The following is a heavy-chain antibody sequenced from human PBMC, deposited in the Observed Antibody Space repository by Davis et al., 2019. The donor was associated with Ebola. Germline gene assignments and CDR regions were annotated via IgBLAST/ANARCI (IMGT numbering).Heavy chain of an antibody. Sequence: PGGSLRLSCAASGFTFSSYSMNWVRQAPGKGLEWVSSITSSSNYIYYADSLKGRFTIPRDNAKNSLYPQMNSLRSEDTAVYYCTRECSGGSCQGGYWGQGTLVTVSS. CDR2: ITSSSNYI. V-gene: IGHV3-21*01. CDR1: GFTFSSYS. CDR3: TRECSGGSCQGGY. J-gene: IGHJ4*02. D-gene: IGHD2-15*01.